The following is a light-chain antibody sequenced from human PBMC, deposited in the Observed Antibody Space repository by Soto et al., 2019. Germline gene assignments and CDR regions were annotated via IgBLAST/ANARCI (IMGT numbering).Light chain of an antibody. Sequence: EIVLTQSPATLSLSPGERATLSCRASQSVSSYLAWYQQKPGQAPRLLIYDASNRATGIPARFSGSGSGTDFTLPISSLEPEDFAVYYCHQRSNWPPLTFGGGTKVEIK. CDR3: HQRSNWPPLT. CDR1: QSVSSY. CDR2: DAS. J-gene: IGKJ4*01. V-gene: IGKV3-11*01.